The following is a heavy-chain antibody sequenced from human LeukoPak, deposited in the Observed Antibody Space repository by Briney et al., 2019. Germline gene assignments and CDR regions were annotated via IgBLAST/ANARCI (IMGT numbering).Heavy chain of an antibody. CDR3: ARDDFWSGYLRY. D-gene: IGHD3-3*01. CDR2: IFHNGST. V-gene: IGHV4-38-2*02. Sequence: SETLSLTCTVSGYSVSRGFYWGWIRQPPGKGLEWIGSIFHNGSTYYNPSLKSRVTISVDTSKNQFSLKLSSVTAADTAVYYCARDDFWSGYLRYWGQGTLVTVSS. J-gene: IGHJ4*02. CDR1: GYSVSRGFY.